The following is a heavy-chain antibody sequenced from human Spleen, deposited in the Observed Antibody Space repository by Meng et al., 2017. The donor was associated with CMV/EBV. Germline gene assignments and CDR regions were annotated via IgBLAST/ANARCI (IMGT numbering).Heavy chain of an antibody. J-gene: IGHJ6*02. V-gene: IGHV3-23*03. Sequence: GESLKISCAASGFTFSSYAMSWVRQAPGKGLEWVSVIYSGGSARHHADSVKGRFNISRDNSKNMVYLHMNSLRADDTARYYCARLGSLTYYYYGMDVWGQGTTVTVSS. D-gene: IGHD1-26*01. CDR1: GFTFSSYA. CDR2: IYSGGSAR. CDR3: ARLGSLTYYYYGMDV.